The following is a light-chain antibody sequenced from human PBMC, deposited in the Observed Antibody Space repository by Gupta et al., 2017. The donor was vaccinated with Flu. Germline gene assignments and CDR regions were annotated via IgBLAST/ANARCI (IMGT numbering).Light chain of an antibody. CDR2: GAS. CDR3: QQYNKWGT. Sequence: SPATLSVSPGESATRSCRASQSVSSNLSWYQQKPGQAPRLLIYGASTRATGIPARFSGSGSGTEFTLTISILQSEDFAVYYYQQYNKWGTFGQGTKVEIK. J-gene: IGKJ1*01. CDR1: QSVSSN. V-gene: IGKV3-15*01.